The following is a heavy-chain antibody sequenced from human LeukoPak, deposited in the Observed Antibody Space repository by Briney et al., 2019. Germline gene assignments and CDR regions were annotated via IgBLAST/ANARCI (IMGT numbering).Heavy chain of an antibody. CDR2: IYYSGRT. V-gene: IGHV4-39*07. CDR1: GGSFTDYF. D-gene: IGHD1-26*01. CDR3: TRDRAHGTQDY. J-gene: IGHJ4*02. Sequence: PSETLSPTCTVSGGSFTDYFWGWIRQPPGKGLEWTGSIYYSGRTFYNPSLKNRVSISLDTSKGQFSLNLDSVTAADTAVYFCTRDRAHGTQDYWGQGTLVTVS.